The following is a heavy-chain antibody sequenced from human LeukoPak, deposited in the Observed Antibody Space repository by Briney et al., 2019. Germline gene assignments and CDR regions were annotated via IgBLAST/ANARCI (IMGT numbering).Heavy chain of an antibody. D-gene: IGHD3-10*01. V-gene: IGHV4-39*01. CDR3: RLWFGELGIDY. J-gene: IGHJ4*02. Sequence: SETLSLTCIVSGGSISRTGYYWVWIRQPPGKGLEWIGSFYYSGTTYYNPSLKSRVTISVDTSKNQFSLKLSSVTAADTAVYYCRLWFGELGIDYWGQGTLVTVSS. CDR1: GGSISRTGYY. CDR2: FYYSGTT.